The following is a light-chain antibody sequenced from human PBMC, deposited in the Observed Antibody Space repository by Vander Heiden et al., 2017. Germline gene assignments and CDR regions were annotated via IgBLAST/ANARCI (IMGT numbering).Light chain of an antibody. V-gene: IGKV1-33*01. J-gene: IGKJ2*01. CDR1: QDISKY. CDR2: DAS. CDR3: QQYYNVPPT. Sequence: DVQLTQSPSSLSASVGDRVTITCQASQDISKYLNWYQQKPGKAPKLLIYDASKLETGVPSRFSGNGSGRDFSLTISSLQPEDIATYYCQQYYNVPPTFGQGTKLEIK.